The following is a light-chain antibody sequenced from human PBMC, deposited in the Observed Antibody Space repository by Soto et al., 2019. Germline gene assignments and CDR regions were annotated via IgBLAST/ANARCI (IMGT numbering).Light chain of an antibody. Sequence: QAVVTQEPSLTVSPGGTVTLTCGSSTGPVTSGHYPHWFQQKPGQAPRTLIYNTNNKYSWTPARFSGSLLGGKAALTLSGAQPEDEAGYHCFLFYGGNPLVFGGGTKLTVL. CDR2: NTN. CDR3: FLFYGGNPLV. J-gene: IGLJ2*01. CDR1: TGPVTSGHY. V-gene: IGLV7-46*01.